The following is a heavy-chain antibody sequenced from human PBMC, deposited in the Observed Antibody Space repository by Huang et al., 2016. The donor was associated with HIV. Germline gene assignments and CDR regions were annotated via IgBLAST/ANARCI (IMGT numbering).Heavy chain of an antibody. J-gene: IGHJ4*02. D-gene: IGHD6-13*01. CDR1: GFTFSSYA. CDR2: ISGGGGST. V-gene: IGHV3-23*01. CDR3: AKDPYSSSWFDHFDY. Sequence: EVQLLESGGGLVQPGGSLRLSCAASGFTFSSYAMSWVRQAAGKGLGWGSVISGGGGSTYYADSVKGRFTISRDNSKNTLYLQMNSLRAEDAAVYYCAKDPYSSSWFDHFDYWGQGTLVTVSS.